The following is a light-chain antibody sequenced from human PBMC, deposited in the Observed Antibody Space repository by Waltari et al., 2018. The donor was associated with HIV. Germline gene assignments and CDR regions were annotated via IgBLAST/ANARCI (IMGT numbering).Light chain of an antibody. V-gene: IGKV4-1*01. CDR2: WAS. CDR3: QQYYSTPLT. Sequence: DIVMTQSPDSLAVSLGERATINCKSSQSVLYSSNNKNYLAWYQQKQGQSPKLLIYWASTREFVFPDRFSGSGSGTDFTLTISSLQAEDVAVYYCQQYYSTPLTFGGGTKVEIK. J-gene: IGKJ4*01. CDR1: QSVLYSSNNKNY.